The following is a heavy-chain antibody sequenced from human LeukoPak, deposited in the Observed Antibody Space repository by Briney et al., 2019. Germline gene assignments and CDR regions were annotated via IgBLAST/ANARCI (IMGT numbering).Heavy chain of an antibody. CDR2: IYYSGST. CDR1: GGSISSYY. J-gene: IGHJ3*02. Sequence: SETLSLTCTVSGGSISSYYWSWIRQPPGKGLEWMGYIYYSGSTNYNPSLKSRVTISVDTSKNQFSLKLSSVTAADTAVYYCARVLVCSGGSCYSGFVGAFDIWGQGTMVTVSS. V-gene: IGHV4-59*01. D-gene: IGHD2-15*01. CDR3: ARVLVCSGGSCYSGFVGAFDI.